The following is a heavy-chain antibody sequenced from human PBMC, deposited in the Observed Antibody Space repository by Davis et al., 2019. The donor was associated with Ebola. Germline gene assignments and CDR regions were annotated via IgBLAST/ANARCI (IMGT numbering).Heavy chain of an antibody. D-gene: IGHD6-6*01. CDR3: ARDLGAARGY. Sequence: GESLKISCAASGFTVSSNYMSWVRQAPGKGLEWVSVIYSGGSTYYADSVKGRFTISRDNSKNTLYLQMNSLRAEDTAVYYCARDLGAARGYWGQGTLVTVSS. CDR2: IYSGGST. V-gene: IGHV3-66*01. J-gene: IGHJ4*02. CDR1: GFTVSSNY.